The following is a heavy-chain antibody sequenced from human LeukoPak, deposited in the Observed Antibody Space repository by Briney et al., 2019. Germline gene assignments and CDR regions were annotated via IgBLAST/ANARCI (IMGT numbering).Heavy chain of an antibody. CDR3: ARISTTKDDFDY. V-gene: IGHV1-18*04. CDR2: ISAYNGNT. CDR1: GYTFTSYG. J-gene: IGHJ4*02. Sequence: ASVKVSCKASGYTFTSYGISWVRQAPGQGLEWMGWISAYNGNTNYAQKLQGRVTMTTDTSTSTAYMELRSLRSDDTAVYYCARISTTKDDFDYWGQGILVTVSS. D-gene: IGHD4-11*01.